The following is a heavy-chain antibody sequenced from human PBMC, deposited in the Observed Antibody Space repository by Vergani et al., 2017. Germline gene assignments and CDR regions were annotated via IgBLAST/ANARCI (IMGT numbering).Heavy chain of an antibody. V-gene: IGHV3-7*03. CDR2: IKQDGSEK. D-gene: IGHD1-20*01. Sequence: EVQLVESGGGLVQPGGSLRLSCAASGFTFSNYWMSWVRQAPGKGLEWVANIKQDGSEKYYVDSVKGRFTISRDNAKNSLYLQMNSLRAEDTAVYYCARTNWSYFDYWGQGTLVTVSS. J-gene: IGHJ4*02. CDR1: GFTFSNYW. CDR3: ARTNWSYFDY.